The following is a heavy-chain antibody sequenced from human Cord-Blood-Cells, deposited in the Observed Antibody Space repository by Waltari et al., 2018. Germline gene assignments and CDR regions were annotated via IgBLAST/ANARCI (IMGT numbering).Heavy chain of an antibody. CDR2: INHSGST. CDR3: ARVRFGDYGDY. D-gene: IGHD3-10*01. J-gene: IGHJ4*02. V-gene: IGHV4-34*01. CDR1: GGSFSGYY. Sequence: QVQLQQWGAGLLKPSETLSLTCAVYGGSFSGYYWSWIRQPPGKGLEGIGEINHSGSTTHSPSLKSRVTISVDTSKNQFSLKLSSVTAADTAVYYCARVRFGDYGDYWGQGTLVTVSS.